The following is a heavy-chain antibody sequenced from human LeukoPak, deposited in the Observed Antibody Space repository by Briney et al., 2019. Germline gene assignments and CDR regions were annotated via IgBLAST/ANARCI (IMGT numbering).Heavy chain of an antibody. CDR3: AKADSTTWYNNYVDG. D-gene: IGHD2-2*02. CDR2: ISYDGSNK. CDR1: GFTFSSYA. V-gene: IGHV3-30-3*01. Sequence: PGRSLRLSCAASGFTFSSYAMHWVRQAPGKGLEWVAVISYDGSNKYYADSVKGRFTISRANSKNTLYLQMNSLRAEDTAVYYCAKADSTTWYNNYVDGWGQGALVTVSS. J-gene: IGHJ4*02.